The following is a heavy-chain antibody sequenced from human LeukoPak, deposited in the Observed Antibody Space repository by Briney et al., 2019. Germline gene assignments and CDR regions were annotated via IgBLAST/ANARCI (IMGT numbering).Heavy chain of an antibody. CDR1: GFTFSSYA. D-gene: IGHD3-3*02. Sequence: PGGTLRLSCATSGFTFSSYAMSWVRQAPGKGLEWVSGIGASGGSTYYADSVKGRFTISRDNSKNTLYLQTNSLRAEDTALYYCANLFSTNYWGQGTLVTVSS. J-gene: IGHJ4*02. CDR3: ANLFSTNY. CDR2: IGASGGST. V-gene: IGHV3-23*01.